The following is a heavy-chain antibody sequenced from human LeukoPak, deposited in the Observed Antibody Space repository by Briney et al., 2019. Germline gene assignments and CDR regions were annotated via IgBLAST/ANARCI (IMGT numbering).Heavy chain of an antibody. CDR2: IYYSGTT. J-gene: IGHJ4*02. CDR3: AKYLGADGFFDY. V-gene: IGHV4-39*01. Sequence: SETLSLTCTVSGGSISYSSYHWGWIRQPPGKGLEWIGSIYYSGTTYYNPSLKSRVTISVDTSKNQFSLKLSSVTAADTAVYYCAKYLGADGFFDYWGQGILVSVSS. D-gene: IGHD3-10*01. CDR1: GGSISYSSYH.